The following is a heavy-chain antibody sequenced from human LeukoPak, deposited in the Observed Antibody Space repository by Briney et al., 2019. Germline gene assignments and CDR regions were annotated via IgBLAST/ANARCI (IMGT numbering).Heavy chain of an antibody. Sequence: SETLSLTCTVSGSSISSYCWSWIRQPPGKGLEWIGYIYYSGSTNYNPSLKSRVTISVDTSKNQFSLKLSSVTAADTAVYYCASLAYYDSSGYSDWGQGTLVTVSS. D-gene: IGHD3-22*01. J-gene: IGHJ4*02. V-gene: IGHV4-59*08. CDR1: GSSISSYC. CDR2: IYYSGST. CDR3: ASLAYYDSSGYSD.